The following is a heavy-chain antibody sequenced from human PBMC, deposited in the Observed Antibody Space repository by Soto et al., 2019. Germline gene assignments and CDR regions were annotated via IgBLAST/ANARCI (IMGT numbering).Heavy chain of an antibody. V-gene: IGHV3-53*01. CDR2: MYVGGDT. Sequence: EVQLVESGGGLSQPGGSLRLSCAASGLTVSSSYMGWVRQAPGKGLEWVSVMYVGGDTYHADSGKGRFTTSSDNSRNTLFLKMNNLRAEDTAVYYCARGIGMSWSIDYWGQGTLVTVSS. CDR3: ARGIGMSWSIDY. CDR1: GLTVSSSY. J-gene: IGHJ4*02. D-gene: IGHD1-26*01.